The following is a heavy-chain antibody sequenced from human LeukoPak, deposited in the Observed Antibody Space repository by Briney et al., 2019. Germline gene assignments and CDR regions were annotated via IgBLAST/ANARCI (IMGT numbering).Heavy chain of an antibody. CDR3: AGDGGYFDY. J-gene: IGHJ4*02. Sequence: SETLSLTCTVSGGSISSSSYYWGWIRQPPGKGLERIGSIYYSGSTYYNPSLKSRVTISVDTSKNQFSLKLSSVTAADMAVYYCAGDGGYFDYWGQGTLVTVSS. CDR1: GGSISSSSYY. D-gene: IGHD3-16*01. V-gene: IGHV4-39*07. CDR2: IYYSGST.